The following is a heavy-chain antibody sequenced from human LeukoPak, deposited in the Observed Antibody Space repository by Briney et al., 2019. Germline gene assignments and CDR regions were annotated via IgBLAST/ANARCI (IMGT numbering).Heavy chain of an antibody. D-gene: IGHD2-21*01. CDR3: AKYCSGGCYSGLDY. CDR2: ISTGGST. CDR1: GFTFSSHF. V-gene: IGHV3-23*01. J-gene: IGHJ4*02. Sequence: GGSLRLSCAASGFTFSSHFMSWVRQAPGKGLEWVSTISTGGSTYYADSVKGRFTIYRDNSKNTLHLQMNGLRAEDTAVYYCAKYCSGGCYSGLDYWGQGTLVTVSS.